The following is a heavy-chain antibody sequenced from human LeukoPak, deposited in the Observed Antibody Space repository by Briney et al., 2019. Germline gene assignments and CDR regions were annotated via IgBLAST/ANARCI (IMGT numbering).Heavy chain of an antibody. D-gene: IGHD3-22*01. CDR2: IYYSGST. V-gene: IGHV4-39*01. CDR1: GGSISSSSYY. Sequence: SETLSLTCTVSGGSISSSSYYWGWIRQPPGKGLEWIGSIYYSGSTYYNPSLKSRVTISVDPSNNQFSLNLRSVTAADTAVYYCARRRYYDGSGYLEWGQGTLLSVSS. CDR3: ARRRYYDGSGYLE. J-gene: IGHJ1*01.